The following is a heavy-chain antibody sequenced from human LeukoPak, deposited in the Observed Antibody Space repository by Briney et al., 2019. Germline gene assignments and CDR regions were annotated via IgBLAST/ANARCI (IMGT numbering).Heavy chain of an antibody. J-gene: IGHJ4*02. V-gene: IGHV1-69*06. D-gene: IGHD2-2*01. CDR3: ARETEGYCSSTSCPLKY. CDR1: GGTFSSYA. CDR2: IIPIFGTA. Sequence: SVKGACKAAGGTFSSYAISWVRQAPGQGLEWMGGIIPIFGTANYAQKFQGRVTITADKSTSTAYMELSSLRSEDTAVYYCARETEGYCSSTSCPLKYWGQGTLVAVSS.